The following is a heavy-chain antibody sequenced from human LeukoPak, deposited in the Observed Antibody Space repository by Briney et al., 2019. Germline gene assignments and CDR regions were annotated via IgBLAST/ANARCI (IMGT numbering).Heavy chain of an antibody. J-gene: IGHJ4*02. CDR3: AKPESVWGPGTETELFDY. D-gene: IGHD3-16*01. V-gene: IGHV3-23*01. Sequence: GGSLRLSCAASGFTFSSYAVSWVRQAPGKGLEWVSAISGSGGSTYYADSVKGRFTISRDNSKNTLYLQMNSLRAEDTAVYYCAKPESVWGPGTETELFDYRGQGTLVTVS. CDR1: GFTFSSYA. CDR2: ISGSGGST.